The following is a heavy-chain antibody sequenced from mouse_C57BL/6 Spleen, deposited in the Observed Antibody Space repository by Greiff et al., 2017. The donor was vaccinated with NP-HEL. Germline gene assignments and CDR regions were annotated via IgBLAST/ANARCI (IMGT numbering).Heavy chain of an antibody. CDR3: TRWGDGYFDV. CDR2: IDPETGGT. D-gene: IGHD3-3*01. V-gene: IGHV1-15*01. Sequence: VQLQQSGAELVRPGASVTLSCKASGYTFTDYEMHWVKQTPVHGLEWIGAIDPETGGTAYNQKFKGKAILTADKSSSTAYMELRSLTSEDSAVYYCTRWGDGYFDVWGTGTTVTVSS. J-gene: IGHJ1*03. CDR1: GYTFTDYE.